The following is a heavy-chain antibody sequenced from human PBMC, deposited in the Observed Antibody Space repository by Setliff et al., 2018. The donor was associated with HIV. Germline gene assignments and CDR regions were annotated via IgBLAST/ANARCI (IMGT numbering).Heavy chain of an antibody. V-gene: IGHV3-48*03. CDR1: GFTFSSYE. CDR2: ISSSGSTI. CDR3: VKGVEYGDYGSDY. D-gene: IGHD4-17*01. Sequence: GSLRLSCAASGFTFSSYEMNWVRQAPGEGLEWVSYISSSGSTIYYADSVKGRFTISRDNSKNSLYLQMNSLRTEDTALYYCVKGVEYGDYGSDYWGQGTLVTVSS. J-gene: IGHJ4*02.